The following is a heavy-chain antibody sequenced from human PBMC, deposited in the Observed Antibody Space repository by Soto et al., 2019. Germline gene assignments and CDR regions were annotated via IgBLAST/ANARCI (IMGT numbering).Heavy chain of an antibody. CDR3: ARDRSEGGRLLVYFDY. Sequence: SETLSLTCTVSGGSISSGDYYWSWIRQPPGKGLEWIGYIYYSGSTYYNPSLKSRVTISVDTSKNQFSLKLSSVTAADTAVYYCARDRSEGGRLLVYFDYWGQGTLVTVS. CDR2: IYYSGST. V-gene: IGHV4-30-4*01. CDR1: GGSISSGDYY. D-gene: IGHD1-26*01. J-gene: IGHJ4*02.